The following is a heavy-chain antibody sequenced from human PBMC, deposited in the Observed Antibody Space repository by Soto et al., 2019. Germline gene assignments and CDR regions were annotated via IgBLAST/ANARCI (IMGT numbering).Heavy chain of an antibody. CDR3: ATGLWFGESPYYYYDIDV. V-gene: IGHV4-31*03. J-gene: IGHJ6*02. CDR2: IYYSGRT. CDR1: GASISSGGYY. D-gene: IGHD3-10*01. Sequence: PSETLSLTCTVSGASISSGGYYWSWIRQHPGKGLEWIGYIYYSGRTYYNPSLKSRLSISVDTPKNLFSLKLNSVTAADTAVYFCATGLWFGESPYYYYDIDVWGQGTSVTVSS.